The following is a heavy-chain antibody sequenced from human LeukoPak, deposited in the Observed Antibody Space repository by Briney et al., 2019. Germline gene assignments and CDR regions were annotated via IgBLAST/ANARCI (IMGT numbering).Heavy chain of an antibody. CDR1: GFTFSGHG. Sequence: GRSLRLSCAASGFTFSGHGMHWVRQAPGKGLEWVAVISGDGSREFSADSVKGRFTISRDNSNNTLYLQMNSLRIEDSGIYFCAKDLRRGSGGAIPDYFFYGMHVWGQGTTVTVSS. D-gene: IGHD4-23*01. V-gene: IGHV3-30*18. CDR3: AKDLRRGSGGAIPDYFFYGMHV. CDR2: ISGDGSRE. J-gene: IGHJ6*02.